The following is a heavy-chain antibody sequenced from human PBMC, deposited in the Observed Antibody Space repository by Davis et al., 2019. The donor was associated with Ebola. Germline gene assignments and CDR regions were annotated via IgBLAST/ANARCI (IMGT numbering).Heavy chain of an antibody. D-gene: IGHD6-19*01. J-gene: IGHJ4*02. CDR2: MNPNSGNT. CDR3: ARVREWLVREGDY. Sequence: ASVKVSCKASGYTFTSYDINWVRQATGQGLEWMGWMNPNSGNTGYAQKFRGRVTMTRNTSITTAYMELSSLRAEDTAVYYCARVREWLVREGDYWGQGTLVTVSS. V-gene: IGHV1-8*01. CDR1: GYTFTSYD.